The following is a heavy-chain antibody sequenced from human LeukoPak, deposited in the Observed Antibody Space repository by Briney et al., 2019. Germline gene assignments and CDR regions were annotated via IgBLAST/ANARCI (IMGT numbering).Heavy chain of an antibody. D-gene: IGHD2-2*01. CDR3: AREPTYSSSWHTSCDY. CDR2: ISHDGSNK. J-gene: IGHJ4*02. Sequence: PGGSLRLSCEASGFTFSSYAMHWVRQAPGKGLEWVAIISHDGSNKYYADSVKGRFTISRDNSKNTLYLQMNSLGAEDTAVYYCAREPTYSSSWHTSCDYWGQGTLVSVSS. CDR1: GFTFSSYA. V-gene: IGHV3-30-3*01.